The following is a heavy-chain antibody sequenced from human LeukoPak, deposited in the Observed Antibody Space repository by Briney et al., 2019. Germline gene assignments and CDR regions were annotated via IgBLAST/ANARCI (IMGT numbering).Heavy chain of an antibody. D-gene: IGHD3-22*01. CDR1: GFTFSSYS. Sequence: GGSLRLSCAASGFTFSSYSMNWVRQAPGKGLEWVSSISSSSSYIYYADSVKGRLTISRDNAKNSLYLQMNSLRAEDTAVYYCARDTYYYDSSGYYYSLPFDYWGQGTLVTVSS. J-gene: IGHJ4*02. CDR3: ARDTYYYDSSGYYYSLPFDY. CDR2: ISSSSSYI. V-gene: IGHV3-21*01.